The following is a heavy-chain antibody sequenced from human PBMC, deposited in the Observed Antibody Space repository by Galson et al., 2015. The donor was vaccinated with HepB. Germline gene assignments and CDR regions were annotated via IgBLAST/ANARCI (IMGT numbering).Heavy chain of an antibody. CDR3: ARGGDGYNYYYYYGVDV. Sequence: SVKVSCKASGYTFTSYYMHWVRQAPGQGLEWMGIINPSGGSTSYAQKFQGRVTMTRDTSTSTVYMELSSLRSEDTAVYYCARGGDGYNYYYYYGVDVWGQGTTVTVSS. D-gene: IGHD5-24*01. CDR1: GYTFTSYY. V-gene: IGHV1-46*01. J-gene: IGHJ6*02. CDR2: INPSGGST.